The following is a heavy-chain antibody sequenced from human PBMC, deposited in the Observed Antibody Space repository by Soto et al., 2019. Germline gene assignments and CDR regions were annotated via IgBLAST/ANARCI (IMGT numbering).Heavy chain of an antibody. CDR3: ARHGFKQQLVDPYYYGMDV. V-gene: IGHV5-51*01. CDR2: IYPGDSDT. D-gene: IGHD6-13*01. Sequence: PGESLKTSCKGSGYSFTSYWIGWVRQMPGKGLEWMGIIYPGDSDTRYSPSFQGQVTISADKSISTAYLQGSSLKASDTAMYYCARHGFKQQLVDPYYYGMDVWGQGTTVTVSS. J-gene: IGHJ6*02. CDR1: GYSFTSYW.